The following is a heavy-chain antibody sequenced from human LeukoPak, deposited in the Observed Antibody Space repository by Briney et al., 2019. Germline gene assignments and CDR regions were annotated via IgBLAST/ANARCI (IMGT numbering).Heavy chain of an antibody. V-gene: IGHV1-2*02. Sequence: GGSLRLSCAASGFTFSSYGMHWVRQAPGQGLEWMGWINPNSGGTNYAQKFQGRVTMTRDTSISTAYMELSRLRSDDTAVYYCARGREWELPAYWGQGTLVTVSS. CDR2: INPNSGGT. CDR3: ARGREWELPAY. J-gene: IGHJ4*02. D-gene: IGHD1-26*01. CDR1: GFTFSSYG.